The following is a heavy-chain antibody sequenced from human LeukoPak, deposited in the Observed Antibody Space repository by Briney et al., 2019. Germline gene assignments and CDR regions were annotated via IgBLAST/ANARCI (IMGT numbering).Heavy chain of an antibody. Sequence: SETLSLTCTVSGGSISSGSYYWSWIRQPAGKGLEWIGRIYTSGSTNYNPSLKSRVTISVDTSKNQFSLKLRSVTAADTAVYYCARRSVVIIPPFYYYYMDVWGKGTTVTVSS. CDR2: IYTSGST. V-gene: IGHV4-61*02. J-gene: IGHJ6*03. CDR3: ARRSVVIIPPFYYYYMDV. D-gene: IGHD3-3*01. CDR1: GGSISSGSYY.